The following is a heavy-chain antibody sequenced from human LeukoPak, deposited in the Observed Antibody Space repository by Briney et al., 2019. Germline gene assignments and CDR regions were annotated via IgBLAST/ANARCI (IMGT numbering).Heavy chain of an antibody. D-gene: IGHD3-16*02. J-gene: IGHJ4*02. V-gene: IGHV4-34*01. CDR3: ARRGFVWGSYRLYYFDY. CDR2: INQSGGT. Sequence: SETLSLTCAISGGSFSGYYWSWIRQPPGKGLEWIGEINQSGGTNYNPSLKSRVTISVDTSKNQFSLKLSSVTAADTAVYYCARRGFVWGSYRLYYFDYWGQGTLVTVSS. CDR1: GGSFSGYY.